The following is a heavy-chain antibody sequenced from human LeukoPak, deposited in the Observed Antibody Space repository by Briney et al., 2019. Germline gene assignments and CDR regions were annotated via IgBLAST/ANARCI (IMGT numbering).Heavy chain of an antibody. V-gene: IGHV3-21*01. Sequence: KSGGSLRLSCAASGFTFSSYSMNWVRQAPGKGLEWVSSISSSSSYIYYADSVKGRFTISRNNAKNSLYLQMNSLRAEDTAVYYCARAHEIAAPPDYWGQGTLVTVSS. J-gene: IGHJ4*02. CDR1: GFTFSSYS. D-gene: IGHD6-6*01. CDR2: ISSSSSYI. CDR3: ARAHEIAAPPDY.